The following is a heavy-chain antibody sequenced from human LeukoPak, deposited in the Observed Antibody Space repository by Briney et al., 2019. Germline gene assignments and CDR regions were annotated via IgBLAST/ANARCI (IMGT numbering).Heavy chain of an antibody. D-gene: IGHD6-19*01. J-gene: IGHJ4*02. Sequence: SETLSLTCAVYGGSFSGYYWSWIRQPPGKGLEWIGEINHSGSTNYNPSLKSRVTISVDTSKNQFSLKLSSETAADTAVYYCARGASGYSSGWYKTGYFDYWGQGTLVTVSS. CDR1: GGSFSGYY. CDR3: ARGASGYSSGWYKTGYFDY. V-gene: IGHV4-34*01. CDR2: INHSGST.